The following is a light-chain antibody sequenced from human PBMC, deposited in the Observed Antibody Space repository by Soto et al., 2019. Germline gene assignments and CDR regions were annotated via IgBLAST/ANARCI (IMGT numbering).Light chain of an antibody. Sequence: EIVLTQSPGTLSLSPGERATLSCRARQSVAGSYLAWYQQRPGQAPRLLIYGASSRATGIPDMFSGSGSGTDFTLTVSRLEPEDFAVYYCQQYGSSPYTFGQGTKLEIK. CDR3: QQYGSSPYT. J-gene: IGKJ2*01. V-gene: IGKV3-20*01. CDR2: GAS. CDR1: QSVAGSY.